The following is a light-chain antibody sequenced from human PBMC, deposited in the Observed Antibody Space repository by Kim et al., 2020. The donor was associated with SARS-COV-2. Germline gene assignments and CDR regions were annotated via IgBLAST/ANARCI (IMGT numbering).Light chain of an antibody. V-gene: IGLV1-44*01. CDR2: NNN. Sequence: QSVLTQPPSASGTPGQRVTISCSGSSSSVGSNTVNWYQQLPGMAPRLLIYNNNQRPSGVPDRFSGSKSGTSASLAISGLQSEDETDYYCAAWDDSLKGWVFCGGTLLTVL. CDR3: AAWDDSLKGWV. J-gene: IGLJ3*02. CDR1: SSSVGSNT.